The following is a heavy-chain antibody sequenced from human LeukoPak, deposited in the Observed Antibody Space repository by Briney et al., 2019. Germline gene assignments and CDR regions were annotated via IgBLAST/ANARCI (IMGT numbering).Heavy chain of an antibody. CDR2: INDSGST. V-gene: IGHV4-34*01. J-gene: IGHJ5*02. D-gene: IGHD3-10*01. CDR3: ARVMAMVRGVTKYNWFDP. CDR1: GGSFSGYY. Sequence: PSETLSLTCAVYGGSFSGYYWSWIRQPPGKGLEWIGEINDSGSTNYNPSLKSRVTISVDTSKNQFSLKLSSVTAADTAVYYCARVMAMVRGVTKYNWFDPWGQGTLVTVFS.